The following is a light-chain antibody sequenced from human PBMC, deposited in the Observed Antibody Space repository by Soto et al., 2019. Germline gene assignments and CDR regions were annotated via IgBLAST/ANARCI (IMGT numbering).Light chain of an antibody. CDR1: SSDVGGYNF. V-gene: IGLV2-14*01. CDR3: SSYTSSSTLV. CDR2: DVT. Sequence: QYALTQPASVSGSPGQSITISCTGTSSDVGGYNFVSWYQQHPGKAPKIMIYDVTNRPSGVSNRFSGSKSGNTASLTISGLQAEDEADYYCSSYTSSSTLVFGTGTKLTVL. J-gene: IGLJ1*01.